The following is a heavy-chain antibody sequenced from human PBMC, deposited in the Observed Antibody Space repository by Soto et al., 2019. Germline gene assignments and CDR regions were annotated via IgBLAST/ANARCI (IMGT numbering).Heavy chain of an antibody. CDR3: ATAGLRGSSPEQDGLT. J-gene: IGHJ5*02. Sequence: SSLKVSCKTSACSFSIHTVNWGRQAHGKGLEWMGAIIPLFGTTNYAQKFQDRVTITADVSTSTAYMELSSLKSDDTAVYYCATAGLRGSSPEQDGLTWGRGTLVTVSS. CDR2: IIPLFGTT. V-gene: IGHV1-69*13. CDR1: ACSFSIHT. D-gene: IGHD2-15*01.